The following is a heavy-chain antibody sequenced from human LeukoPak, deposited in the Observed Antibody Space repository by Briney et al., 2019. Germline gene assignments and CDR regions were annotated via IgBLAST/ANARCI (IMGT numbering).Heavy chain of an antibody. CDR3: ARASYYDILTGPPLWFAP. CDR2: NSCSGGST. CDR1: GFTLSRYA. Sequence: GGSLRLSCAASGFTLSRYAMSGARQARGKGLEWVSANSCSGGSTYYADPVRGRFTISRDNPKNTLYLHKKSLRAGDTAVYFCARASYYDILTGPPLWFAPWGQGTLFTVSS. J-gene: IGHJ5*02. V-gene: IGHV3-23*01. D-gene: IGHD3-9*01.